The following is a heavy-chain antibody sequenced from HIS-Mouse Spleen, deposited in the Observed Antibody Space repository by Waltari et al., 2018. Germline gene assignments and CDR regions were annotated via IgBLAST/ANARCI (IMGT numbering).Heavy chain of an antibody. J-gene: IGHJ3*02. CDR2: ISWNSGRI. CDR3: AKDQGSNTMIVPITAFDI. V-gene: IGHV3-9*01. D-gene: IGHD3-22*01. Sequence: EVQLVESGGGLVQPGRSLRLSCAASGFTFDDYAMHWVRQAPGKGLEWASGISWNSGRIGYADSVKGRFTISRANAKNSLYLQMNSLRAEDTALYYCAKDQGSNTMIVPITAFDIWGQGTMVTVSS. CDR1: GFTFDDYA.